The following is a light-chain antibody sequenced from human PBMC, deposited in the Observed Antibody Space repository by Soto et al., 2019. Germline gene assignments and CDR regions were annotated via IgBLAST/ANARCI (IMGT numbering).Light chain of an antibody. J-gene: IGLJ2*01. CDR3: QSYDSSLSGSV. CDR2: ANS. CDR1: SSNIGAGYD. Sequence: QSVLTQPPSVSGAPGQRVTISCTGSSSNIGAGYDVHWYQQLPGAAPKLLISANSNRPSGVPDRFSGSKSGTSASLVITGLQAEDEADYYCQSYDSSLSGSVFGGGTKLTVL. V-gene: IGLV1-40*01.